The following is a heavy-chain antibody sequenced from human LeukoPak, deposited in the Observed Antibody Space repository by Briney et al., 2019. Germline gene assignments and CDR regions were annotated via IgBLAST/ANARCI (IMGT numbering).Heavy chain of an antibody. CDR2: MNPNSGNT. D-gene: IGHD3-9*01. Sequence: ASVKVSCKASGYTFTSYDINWVRQATGQGLEWMGWMNPNSGNTGYAQKFQGRVTMTRNTSISTAYMELSSLRSEDTAVYYCARGQAKDPYYDILFAGLFDPWGQGTLVTVSS. CDR1: GYTFTSYD. J-gene: IGHJ5*02. CDR3: ARGQAKDPYYDILFAGLFDP. V-gene: IGHV1-8*01.